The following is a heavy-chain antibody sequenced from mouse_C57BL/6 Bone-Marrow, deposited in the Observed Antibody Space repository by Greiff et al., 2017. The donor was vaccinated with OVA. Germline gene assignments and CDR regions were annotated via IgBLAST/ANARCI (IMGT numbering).Heavy chain of an antibody. Sequence: EVKLVESGGGLVKPGGSLKLSCAASGFTFSSYTMSWVRQTPEKRLEWVATISSGGGNTYYPDSVKGRFTISRDNAKNTLYLQMSSLRSEDTALYYCARTNWDPRYFDYGGQGTTFTVSS. CDR1: GFTFSSYT. V-gene: IGHV5-9*01. CDR3: ARTNWDPRYFDY. CDR2: ISSGGGNT. J-gene: IGHJ2*01. D-gene: IGHD4-1*01.